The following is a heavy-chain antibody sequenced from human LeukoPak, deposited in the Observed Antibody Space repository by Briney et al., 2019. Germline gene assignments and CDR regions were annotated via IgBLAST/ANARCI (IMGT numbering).Heavy chain of an antibody. CDR2: FDPEDGET. Sequence: ASVKVSCKVSGYTLTELSMHWVRQAPGKGLEWMGGFDPEDGETIYAQKFQGRVTITEDTSTDTAYMELSSLRSEDTAVYYCATNSGWIDYWGQGTLVTVSS. J-gene: IGHJ4*02. CDR3: ATNSGWIDY. CDR1: GYTLTELS. V-gene: IGHV1-24*01. D-gene: IGHD6-19*01.